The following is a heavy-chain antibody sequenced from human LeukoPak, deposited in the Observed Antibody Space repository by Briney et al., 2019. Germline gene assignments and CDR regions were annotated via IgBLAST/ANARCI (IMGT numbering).Heavy chain of an antibody. CDR3: ARGYGDNSGAFDI. D-gene: IGHD4-23*01. V-gene: IGHV4-30-2*01. Sequence: TSETLSLTCTVSGGSIMVAAYSWSWIRQPPGKGLEWIGYIYYSGRSYYNPSLKSRVTLSLDRSKNQFSLRLSSVTAADTAVYFCARGYGDNSGAFDIWGQGTLVTVSA. J-gene: IGHJ3*02. CDR1: GGSIMVAAYS. CDR2: IYYSGRS.